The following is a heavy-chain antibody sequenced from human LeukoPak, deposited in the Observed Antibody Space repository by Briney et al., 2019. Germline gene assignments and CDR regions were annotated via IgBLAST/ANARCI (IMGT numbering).Heavy chain of an antibody. J-gene: IGHJ3*02. CDR3: ARAEQWLPHDAFDI. CDR1: GGSFSGYY. Sequence: IPSETLSLTCAVYGGSFSGYYWSWIRQPPGKGLEWIGEIKHRGSTNYNPSLKSRVTISVDTSKHQFSLKLSSVTAADTAVYYCARAEQWLPHDAFDIWGQGTMVTVSS. V-gene: IGHV4-34*01. D-gene: IGHD6-19*01. CDR2: IKHRGST.